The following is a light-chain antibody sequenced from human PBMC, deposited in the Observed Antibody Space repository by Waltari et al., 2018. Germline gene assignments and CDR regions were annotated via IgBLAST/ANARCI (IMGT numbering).Light chain of an antibody. J-gene: IGLJ3*02. CDR2: GNN. CDR3: GTWDGSARV. V-gene: IGLV1-51*01. Sequence: QSALTQPPSVSAAPGQKVTISCSGSTSNIGNNYVSWYQHLPGTAPKLLIYGNNKRPSGIPDRFSGSKSATSATLGITGLQTGDEGDYYCGTWDGSARVFGGGTKLTVL. CDR1: TSNIGNNY.